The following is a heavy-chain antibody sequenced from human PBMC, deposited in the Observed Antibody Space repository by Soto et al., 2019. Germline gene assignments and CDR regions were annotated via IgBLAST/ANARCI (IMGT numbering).Heavy chain of an antibody. CDR1: GYTFTSYD. CDR2: MNPNSGNT. CDR3: ASVSAGSRYYYYYYMDV. V-gene: IGHV1-8*01. J-gene: IGHJ6*03. Sequence: QVQLVQSRAEVKKPGASVKVSCKASGYTFTSYDINWVRQATGQGLEWMGWMNPNSGNTGYAQKFQGRVTMTRNTSISTAYMELSSLRSEDTAVYYCASVSAGSRYYYYYYMDVWGKGTTVTVSS. D-gene: IGHD1-26*01.